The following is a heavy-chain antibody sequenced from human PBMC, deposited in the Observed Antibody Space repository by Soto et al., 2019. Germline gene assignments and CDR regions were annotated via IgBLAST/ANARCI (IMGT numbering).Heavy chain of an antibody. Sequence: SETLSLTCTVSGGSVRSGSYYWSWIRQPPGKGLEWIGYIYYSGTTNYNPSLESRVTISVDTSKNQFSLKLSSVTAADTAVYYCARVEDYGDYFDYWGQGTLVTVSS. CDR1: GGSVRSGSYY. CDR2: IYYSGTT. D-gene: IGHD4-17*01. CDR3: ARVEDYGDYFDY. V-gene: IGHV4-61*01. J-gene: IGHJ4*02.